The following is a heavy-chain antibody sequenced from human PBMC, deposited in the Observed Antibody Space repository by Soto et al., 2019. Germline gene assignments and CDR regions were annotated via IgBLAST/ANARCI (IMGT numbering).Heavy chain of an antibody. CDR2: ISGSGGST. J-gene: IGHJ4*02. Sequence: EVQLLESGGGLVQPGGSLRLSCAASGFTFSSYAMSWVHQAPGKGLEWVSAISGSGGSTYYADSVKGRFTISRDNSKNTLYLQMNSLRAEDTAVYYCAKGLRDSSSVDYWGQGTLVTVSS. V-gene: IGHV3-23*01. CDR3: AKGLRDSSSVDY. CDR1: GFTFSSYA. D-gene: IGHD6-6*01.